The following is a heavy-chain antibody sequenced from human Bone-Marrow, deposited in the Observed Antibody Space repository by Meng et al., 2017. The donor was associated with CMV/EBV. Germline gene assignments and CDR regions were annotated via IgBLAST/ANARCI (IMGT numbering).Heavy chain of an antibody. J-gene: IGHJ4*02. D-gene: IGHD3-22*01. CDR2: VNRGGNAM. V-gene: IGHV3-11*01. Sequence: GGNGKAPGKGQKRVYNVNRGGNAMNNPDTMKSRFDVSKDNAKNSLYLQMDSLRAEDTDVNYCAREGYDSGDYIAGDYWDQGTLVTVSS. CDR3: AREGYDSGDYIAGDY.